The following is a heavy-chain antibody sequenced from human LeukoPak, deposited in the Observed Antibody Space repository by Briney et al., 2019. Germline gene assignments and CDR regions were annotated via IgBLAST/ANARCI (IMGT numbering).Heavy chain of an antibody. CDR1: GGSISISRYY. J-gene: IGHJ4*02. D-gene: IGHD6-13*01. Sequence: PSDTLSLTCTLSGGSISISRYYWGWSRQPPGKGLEWFGWIHYSERTCYNPALKIQVPISVHTSKNQFSLKLSSVTGADRSVYFCASPRSSWYWEGYYFDYWGQGTLVTASS. CDR3: ASPRSSWYWEGYYFDY. CDR2: IHYSERT. V-gene: IGHV4-39*01.